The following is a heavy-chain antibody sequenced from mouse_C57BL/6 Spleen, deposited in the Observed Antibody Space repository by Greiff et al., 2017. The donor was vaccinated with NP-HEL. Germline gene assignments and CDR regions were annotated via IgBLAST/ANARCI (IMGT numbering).Heavy chain of an antibody. CDR1: GYAFSSSW. CDR3: ARSTFAY. CDR2: IYPGDGDT. Sequence: VQLQESGPELVKPGASVKISCKASGYAFSSSWMNWVKQRPGKGLEWIGRIYPGDGDTNYNGKFKGKATLTADKSSSTAYMQLSSLTSEDSAVYFCARSTFAYWGQGTLVTVSA. J-gene: IGHJ3*01. V-gene: IGHV1-82*01.